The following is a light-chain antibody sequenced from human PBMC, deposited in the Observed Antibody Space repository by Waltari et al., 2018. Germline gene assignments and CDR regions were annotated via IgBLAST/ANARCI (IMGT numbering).Light chain of an antibody. Sequence: QSALTQPASVSGSPGQSITISCTGTSSDVGGYNCVSWYQQHPGKAPKLMIYDVSNRPAVVSNRFSGSKSGNTASLTIAGLQAEDEADYYCNSYTSSSTLVFGGGTKVTVL. CDR1: SSDVGGYNC. CDR2: DVS. J-gene: IGLJ2*01. CDR3: NSYTSSSTLV. V-gene: IGLV2-14*03.